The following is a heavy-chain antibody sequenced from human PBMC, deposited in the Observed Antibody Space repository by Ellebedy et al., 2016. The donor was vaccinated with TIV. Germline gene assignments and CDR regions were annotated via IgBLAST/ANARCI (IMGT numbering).Heavy chain of an antibody. D-gene: IGHD3-16*01. V-gene: IGHV1-58*02. CDR2: IVVDSGHT. Sequence: AASVKVSCKASGFTFTSSVMQWARQARGQRLEWIGLIVVDSGHTYYAQKFQERVTITRDMSTRTTYMELSSLRSEETALYYCAARPGGAPCGRFDYWGQGTLVTVSS. J-gene: IGHJ4*02. CDR3: AARPGGAPCGRFDY. CDR1: GFTFTSSV.